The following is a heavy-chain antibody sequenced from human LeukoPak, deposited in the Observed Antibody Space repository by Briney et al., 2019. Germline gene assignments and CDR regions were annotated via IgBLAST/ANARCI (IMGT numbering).Heavy chain of an antibody. CDR2: IKPDGSEK. Sequence: PGGSLRLSCAASGFPFSDYWMTWVRLAPGKGLEWVANIKPDGSEKYYVDAVKGRFTISRDNAEKSMYLQMNSLRAEDTAVCYCARDLTVAGVVGGMDVWGQGTTVTVSS. J-gene: IGHJ6*02. CDR3: ARDLTVAGVVGGMDV. D-gene: IGHD6-19*01. CDR1: GFPFSDYW. V-gene: IGHV3-7*01.